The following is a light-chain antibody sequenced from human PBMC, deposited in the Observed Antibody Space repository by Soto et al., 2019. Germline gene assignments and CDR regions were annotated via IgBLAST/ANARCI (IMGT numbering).Light chain of an antibody. Sequence: DIVMTQSPDSLAVSLGERATINCKSSQSVLYSSNNKNYLAWYQQKPGQPPKLLIYWASTRESGVPDRVSGSGSGTDFILTISSLQAEDVAVYYCQQHYNTPPTFGQGTKVEIK. CDR2: WAS. CDR3: QQHYNTPPT. V-gene: IGKV4-1*01. J-gene: IGKJ1*01. CDR1: QSVLYSSNNKNY.